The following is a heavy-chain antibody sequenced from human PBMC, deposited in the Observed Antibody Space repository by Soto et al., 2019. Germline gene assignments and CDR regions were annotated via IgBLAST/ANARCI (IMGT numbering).Heavy chain of an antibody. CDR2: ISSGSSTL. CDR1: GFTFRTYS. Sequence: PGGSLRLSCTASGFTFRTYSMNWVRQTPGKGLEWVSYISSGSSTLYYADSVKGRFTISRDNAKNSLFLQMNSLRDEDTAVYYCARVHFDWGLYFDSWGQGALVTVSS. D-gene: IGHD3-9*01. J-gene: IGHJ4*02. CDR3: ARVHFDWGLYFDS. V-gene: IGHV3-48*02.